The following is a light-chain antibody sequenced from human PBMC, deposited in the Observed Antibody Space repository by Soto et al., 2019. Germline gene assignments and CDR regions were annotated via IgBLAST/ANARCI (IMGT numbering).Light chain of an antibody. J-gene: IGKJ2*01. CDR2: GAS. CDR1: QSINSSY. CDR3: QQYGGSPPYT. V-gene: IGKV3-20*01. Sequence: VLTQSPGTLSLSPGERATISCRASQSINSSYLAWYQHKPGQAPRLLFYGASSRATGIPHRFSGSASGTDFPLTISRLEPEDCGVYYCQQYGGSPPYTFGQGTRLEIK.